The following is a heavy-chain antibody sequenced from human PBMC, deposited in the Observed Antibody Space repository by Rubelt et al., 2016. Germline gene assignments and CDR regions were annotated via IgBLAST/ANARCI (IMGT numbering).Heavy chain of an antibody. CDR2: IYYSGST. Sequence: ETLSLTCTVSGGSISSYYWSWIRQPPGKGLEWIGYIYYSGSTNYNPSLKSRVSISVDTSKNQFSLNLSSVTAADTAMYYCARHTRDGNNLSWLDPWGQGTLVTVSS. V-gene: IGHV4-59*08. D-gene: IGHD5-24*01. CDR1: GGSISSYY. J-gene: IGHJ5*02. CDR3: ARHTRDGNNLSWLDP.